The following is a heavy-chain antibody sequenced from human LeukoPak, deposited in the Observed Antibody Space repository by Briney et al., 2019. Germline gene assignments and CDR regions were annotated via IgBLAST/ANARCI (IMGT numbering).Heavy chain of an antibody. CDR2: ISGSGGST. D-gene: IGHD3-22*01. CDR1: GFTFSSYE. V-gene: IGHV3-23*01. Sequence: PGGSLRLSCAASGFTFSSYEMNWVRQAPGKGLEWVSAISGSGGSTYYADSVKGRFTISRDNSKNTLYLQMNSLRAEDTAVYYCAKDLRFGVITTHFDYWGQGTLVTVSS. CDR3: AKDLRFGVITTHFDY. J-gene: IGHJ4*02.